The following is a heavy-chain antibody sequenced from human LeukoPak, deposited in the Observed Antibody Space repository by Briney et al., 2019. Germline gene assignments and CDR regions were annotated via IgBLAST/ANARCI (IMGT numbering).Heavy chain of an antibody. V-gene: IGHV1-24*01. CDR2: FDPEDGET. CDR3: ATAAFSGSSAFDY. D-gene: IGHD1-26*01. CDR1: GYTLTELS. J-gene: IGHJ4*02. Sequence: ASVKVSCKVSGYTLTELSMHWVRQAPGKGLEWMGGFDPEDGETIYAQKFQGRVTMTEDTSTDTAYMELSSLRSEDPAVYYCATAAFSGSSAFDYWGQGTLVTVSS.